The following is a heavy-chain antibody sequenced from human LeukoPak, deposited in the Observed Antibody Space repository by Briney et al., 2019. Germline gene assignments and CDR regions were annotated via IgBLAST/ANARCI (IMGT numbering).Heavy chain of an antibody. D-gene: IGHD2-15*01. Sequence: SETLSLTCTVSGGSISSYYWSWIRQPPGKGLEWIGYIYYSGSTNYNPSLKSRVTISVDTSKNQFSLKLSSVTAADTAVYYCARRGVGRVVVAAGAFDIWGQGTLVTVSS. CDR3: ARRGVGRVVVAAGAFDI. V-gene: IGHV4-59*08. CDR2: IYYSGST. CDR1: GGSISSYY. J-gene: IGHJ4*02.